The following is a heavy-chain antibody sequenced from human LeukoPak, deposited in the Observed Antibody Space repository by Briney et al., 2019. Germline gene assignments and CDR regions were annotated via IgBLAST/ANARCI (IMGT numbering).Heavy chain of an antibody. CDR2: IYSGGST. CDR1: GLTVSSNY. J-gene: IGHJ4*02. Sequence: PGGSLRPSCAASGLTVSSNYMSWVRQAPGKGLEWVSVIYSGGSTYYAASVKGRFTISRDNSNNTLYLQMNSLRAEDTAVYYCARDRSSGWLLRHWGQGTLVTVSS. CDR3: ARDRSSGWLLRH. V-gene: IGHV3-53*01. D-gene: IGHD6-19*01.